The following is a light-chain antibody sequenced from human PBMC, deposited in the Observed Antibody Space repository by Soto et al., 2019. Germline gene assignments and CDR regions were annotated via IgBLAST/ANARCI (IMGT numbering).Light chain of an antibody. CDR2: GVN. CDR3: SSYTTSGTVV. Sequence: QSALTQPASVSGSPGQSITISCTGTSSDVGAYNYVSWYQCHPGKAPQLIIYGVNSRPSGIPNRFSGSKSANTASLTISGLQAEDETDYYCSSYTTSGTVVFGGGTKVTVL. J-gene: IGLJ3*02. V-gene: IGLV2-14*03. CDR1: SSDVGAYNY.